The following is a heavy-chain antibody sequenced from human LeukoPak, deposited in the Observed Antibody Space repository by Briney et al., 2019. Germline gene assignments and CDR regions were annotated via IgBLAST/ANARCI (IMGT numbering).Heavy chain of an antibody. CDR3: ARQRSSWDRSVDY. J-gene: IGHJ4*02. Sequence: PGESLKISCKGSGYSFTSYWIGWVRQMPGKGLEWMGIVYPGDSDTRYSPSFQGQVTISADKSISTAYLQWSSLKASDTAMYYCARQRSSWDRSVDYWGQGTLVTVSS. CDR1: GYSFTSYW. V-gene: IGHV5-51*01. D-gene: IGHD6-13*01. CDR2: VYPGDSDT.